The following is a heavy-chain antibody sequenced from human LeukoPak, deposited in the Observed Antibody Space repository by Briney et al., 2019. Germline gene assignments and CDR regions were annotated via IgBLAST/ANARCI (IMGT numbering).Heavy chain of an antibody. D-gene: IGHD3-10*01. CDR3: ARENYGSGASRPLDYHYYGLDV. CDR1: GFTFSSYG. J-gene: IGHJ6*02. CDR2: IRYDGSNK. V-gene: IGHV3-30*02. Sequence: GSLRLSCAASGFTFSSYGMHWVRQAPGKGLEWVAFIRYDGSNKYYADSVKGRFTISRDNSKNTLYLQMNSLRAEDTAVYYCARENYGSGASRPLDYHYYGLDVWGQGTTVTVSS.